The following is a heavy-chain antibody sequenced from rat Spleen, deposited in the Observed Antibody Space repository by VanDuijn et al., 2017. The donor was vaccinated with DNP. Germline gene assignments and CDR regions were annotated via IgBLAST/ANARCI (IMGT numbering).Heavy chain of an antibody. V-gene: IGHV3-3*01. D-gene: IGHD1-5*01. CDR3: ARLGTQGFTY. J-gene: IGHJ3*01. Sequence: EVQLQESGPGLVKPSQSLSLTCSVTGYSISSSYRWNWIRKFPGNKLEWMGYINSAGSTNYNPSLKSRISITRDTSKSQFFLQVNSVTTEDTATYYCARLGTQGFTYWGQGTLVTVSS. CDR1: GYSISSSYR. CDR2: INSAGST.